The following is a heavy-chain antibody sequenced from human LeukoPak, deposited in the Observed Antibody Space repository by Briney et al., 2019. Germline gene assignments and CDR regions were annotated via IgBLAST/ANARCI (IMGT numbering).Heavy chain of an antibody. Sequence: GGSLRLSCAGSGFIFDHYGMHWVRQAPGKGLEWVSGISWNSGSIGYADSVRGRFTISRDNANSSLYLQMNSLRVEDTALYYCAKAAYYRSGTYYNGDGMDVRGLGTTVTVSS. J-gene: IGHJ6*02. V-gene: IGHV3-9*01. CDR2: ISWNSGSI. CDR3: AKAAYYRSGTYYNGDGMDV. D-gene: IGHD3-10*01. CDR1: GFIFDHYG.